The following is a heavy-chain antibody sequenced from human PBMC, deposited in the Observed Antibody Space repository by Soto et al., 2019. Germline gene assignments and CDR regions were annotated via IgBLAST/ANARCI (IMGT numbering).Heavy chain of an antibody. V-gene: IGHV4-34*01. CDR2: INHSGST. Sequence: PSETLSLTCAVYGGSFSGYYWSWIRQPPGKGLEWIGEINHSGSTNYNPSLKSRVTISVDTSKNQFSLKLSSVTAADTAVYYCARDQPHDYWGQGTLVTVSS. CDR3: ARDQPHDY. CDR1: GGSFSGYY. J-gene: IGHJ4*02.